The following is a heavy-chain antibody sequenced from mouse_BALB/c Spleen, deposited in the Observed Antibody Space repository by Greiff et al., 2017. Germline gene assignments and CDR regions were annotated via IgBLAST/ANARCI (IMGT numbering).Heavy chain of an antibody. J-gene: IGHJ3*01. CDR1: GYTFTSYY. CDR3: TRAYYGNYAWFAD. V-gene: IGHV1-53*01. D-gene: IGHD2-1*01. Sequence: QVQLQQSGAELVKPGASVKLSCKASGYTFTSYYMYWVKQRPGQSLEWIGDINPSNGGTNFNEKFKSKATLTVDKSSSTAYMQLSSLTSEDSAVYYSTRAYYGNYAWFADWGQGTLVTVSA. CDR2: INPSNGGT.